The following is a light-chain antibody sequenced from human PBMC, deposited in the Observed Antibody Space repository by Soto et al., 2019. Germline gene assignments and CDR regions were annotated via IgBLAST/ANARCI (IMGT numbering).Light chain of an antibody. CDR2: DVS. CDR3: SSYTSSSNLDV. Sequence: QSVLTQPASVSGSPGQSITISCTGTSSDVGGYNYVSWYQQHPGKAPKLMIYDVSNRPSGVSNRFSGSKSGSTASLTISGLQAEDEADYYCSSYTSSSNLDVFGTGTKVTVL. CDR1: SSDVGGYNY. J-gene: IGLJ1*01. V-gene: IGLV2-14*01.